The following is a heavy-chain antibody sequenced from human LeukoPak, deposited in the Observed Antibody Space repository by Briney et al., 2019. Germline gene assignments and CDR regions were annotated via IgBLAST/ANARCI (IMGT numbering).Heavy chain of an antibody. D-gene: IGHD3-10*01. CDR2: ISAYNGNT. CDR3: ASRSYYYGMDV. CDR1: GYTFTSYG. V-gene: IGHV1-18*01. Sequence: ASVKVSCKASGYTFTSYGISWVRQAPGQGLEWMGWISAYNGNTNYAQKLQGRVTMTTDTSTNTAYMELRSLRSDDTAVYYCASRSYYYGMDVWGQGTTVTVSS. J-gene: IGHJ6*02.